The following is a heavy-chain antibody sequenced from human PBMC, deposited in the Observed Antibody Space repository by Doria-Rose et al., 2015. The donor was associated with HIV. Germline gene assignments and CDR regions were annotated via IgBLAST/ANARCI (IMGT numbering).Heavy chain of an antibody. CDR3: ARIKSSRWYHKYYFDF. J-gene: IGHJ4*02. D-gene: IGHD6-13*01. CDR2: IFPDDER. Sequence: QESGPVLVKPIETLTLTCTVSGVSLSSPGMGVSWIRQPPGKALEWLANIFPDDERSYKTSLKSRLTISRSTSKSQVVLTMTDMDPVDTATYYCARIKSSRWYHKYYFDFWGQGTLVIVSA. V-gene: IGHV2-26*01. CDR1: GVSLSSPGMG.